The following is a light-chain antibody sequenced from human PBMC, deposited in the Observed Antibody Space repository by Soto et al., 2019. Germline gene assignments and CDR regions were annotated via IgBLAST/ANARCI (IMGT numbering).Light chain of an antibody. J-gene: IGKJ5*01. V-gene: IGKV3D-20*01. CDR2: DAS. Sequence: IVLTQSPATMSLSPGERATLSCGASERVSSSYVAWYQMKAGLAPRRLIHDASTRASGIPDSFRGGKSGTAITLTMRALEADDAALWYCQQYGSPPCTFGQGKRLE. CDR1: ERVSSSY. CDR3: QQYGSPPCT.